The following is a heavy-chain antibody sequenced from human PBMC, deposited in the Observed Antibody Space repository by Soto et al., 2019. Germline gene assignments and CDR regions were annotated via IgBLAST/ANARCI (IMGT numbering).Heavy chain of an antibody. J-gene: IGHJ4*02. CDR3: ARPATIAARPDPFDY. D-gene: IGHD6-6*01. V-gene: IGHV1-8*01. Sequence: ASVKVSCKASGYTFTSYDINWVRQATGQGLEWMGWMNPNSGNTGYAQKFQGRVTMTRNTSISTAYMELSSLRSEDTAVYFCARPATIAARPDPFDYWGQGTLVTVSS. CDR1: GYTFTSYD. CDR2: MNPNSGNT.